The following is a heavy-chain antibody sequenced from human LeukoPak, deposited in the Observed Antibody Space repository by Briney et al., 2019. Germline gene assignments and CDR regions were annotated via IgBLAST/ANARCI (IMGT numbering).Heavy chain of an antibody. CDR2: INPNSGGT. CDR1: GYTFTGYY. J-gene: IGHJ2*01. D-gene: IGHD2-2*01. CDR3: ARTVVVPAAMDFEL. V-gene: IGHV1-2*02. Sequence: ASVKVSCKASGYTFTGYYMHWVRQAPGQGLEWMGWINPNSGGTNYAQKFQGRVTMTRDTSISTAYMELSRLRSDDTAVYYCARTVVVPAAMDFELWGRGTLVTVSS.